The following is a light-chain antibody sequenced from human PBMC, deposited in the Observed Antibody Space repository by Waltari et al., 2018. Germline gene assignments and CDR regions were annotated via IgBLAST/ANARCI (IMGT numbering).Light chain of an antibody. Sequence: SYELTQPSSVSVSPGQTARITCSGDVLAKKYARWFQQKPGQAPVLGIYKNSERPSGIPDRFSGSSSGTTVTLTISGAQVEDEADYYCYSAADNNGGVFGGGTKLTVL. CDR2: KNS. V-gene: IGLV3-27*01. CDR1: VLAKKY. CDR3: YSAADNNGGV. J-gene: IGLJ3*02.